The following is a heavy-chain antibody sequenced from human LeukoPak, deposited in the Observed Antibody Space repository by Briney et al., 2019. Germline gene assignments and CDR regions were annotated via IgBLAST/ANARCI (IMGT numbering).Heavy chain of an antibody. J-gene: IGHJ4*02. CDR2: IYSGGST. V-gene: IGHV3-66*01. CDR3: ARDEGTMVRGVMGPDY. CDR1: GFTVSSNY. D-gene: IGHD3-10*01. Sequence: GGSLRLSCAASGFTVSSNYMSWVRQAPGKGLEWVSVIYSGGSTYYADSVKGRFTISRDNSKNTLYLQMNSLRAEDTAVYYCARDEGTMVRGVMGPDYWGQGTLVTVSS.